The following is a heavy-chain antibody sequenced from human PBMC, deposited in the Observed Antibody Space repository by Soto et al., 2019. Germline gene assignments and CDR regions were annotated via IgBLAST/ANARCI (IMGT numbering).Heavy chain of an antibody. Sequence: GGSLLLSCASSVFTFSIYAMGWVRQGPGKGLEWVAVVSIGGSTHYADSVRGRFTISRDNSKNTLSLQMNSLTAEDTAVYFCAKRRGAGGHFDYWGQGAMVTVSS. V-gene: IGHV3-23*01. J-gene: IGHJ4*02. CDR2: VSIGGST. CDR3: AKRRGAGGHFDY. CDR1: VFTFSIYA. D-gene: IGHD2-15*01.